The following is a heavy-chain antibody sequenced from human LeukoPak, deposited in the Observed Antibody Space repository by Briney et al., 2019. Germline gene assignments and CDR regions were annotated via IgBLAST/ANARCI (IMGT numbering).Heavy chain of an antibody. CDR3: AKAGIAAAGSGYHFDY. D-gene: IGHD6-13*01. CDR2: ISGSGGST. Sequence: GGSLRLSSAASGFTFSSYAMSWVRQAPGKGLEWVSAISGSGGSTYYADSVKGRFTVSRDNSKNTLYLQMNSLRAEDTAVYYCAKAGIAAAGSGYHFDYWGQGTLVTVSS. CDR1: GFTFSSYA. V-gene: IGHV3-23*01. J-gene: IGHJ4*02.